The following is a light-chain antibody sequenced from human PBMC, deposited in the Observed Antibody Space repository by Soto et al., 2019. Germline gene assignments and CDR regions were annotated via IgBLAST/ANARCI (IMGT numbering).Light chain of an antibody. CDR1: QSVSSSY. Sequence: PGERVTLSCRASQSVSSSYLTWYQQKPGQAPRLLIFGTSSRATGIPDRFSGSGSGTDFTLTISRLEPEDFAVYYCQHYGSSPPWTFGQGTKVDIK. J-gene: IGKJ1*01. CDR2: GTS. V-gene: IGKV3-20*01. CDR3: QHYGSSPPWT.